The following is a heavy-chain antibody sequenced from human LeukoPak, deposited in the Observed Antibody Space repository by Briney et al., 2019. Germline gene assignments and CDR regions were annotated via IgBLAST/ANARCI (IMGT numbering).Heavy chain of an antibody. Sequence: SETLSLTCAVYGGSFSGYYWSWIRQPPGKGLEWIGEINHSGSTNYNPSLKSRVTISVDTSKNQLSLKLSSVTAADTAVYYCARMGLRYYYYYMDVWGKGTTVTVSS. CDR3: ARMGLRYYYYYMDV. D-gene: IGHD5-12*01. J-gene: IGHJ6*03. V-gene: IGHV4-34*01. CDR1: GGSFSGYY. CDR2: INHSGST.